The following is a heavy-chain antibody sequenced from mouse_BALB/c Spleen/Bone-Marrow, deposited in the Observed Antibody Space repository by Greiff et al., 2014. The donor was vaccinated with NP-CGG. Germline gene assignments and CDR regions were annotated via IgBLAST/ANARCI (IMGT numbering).Heavy chain of an antibody. Sequence: QVQLLQSGAELMKPGASVKISCKTSGYTFSSYWIEWVKQRPGHGLEWIGEILPGSGSTNSNEKFKGKATFTADTSSNTAYMQLSSLTSEDSAVYYCARELGLRLAYWGQGTLVTVSA. D-gene: IGHD3-1*01. J-gene: IGHJ3*01. V-gene: IGHV1-9*01. CDR3: ARELGLRLAY. CDR2: ILPGSGST. CDR1: GYTFSSYW.